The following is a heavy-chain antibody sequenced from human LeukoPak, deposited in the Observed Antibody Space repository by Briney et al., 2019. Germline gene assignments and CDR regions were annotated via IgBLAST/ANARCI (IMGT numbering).Heavy chain of an antibody. CDR1: GFTFSSYS. J-gene: IGHJ4*02. D-gene: IGHD6-19*01. CDR3: ARASTQQWLVRL. Sequence: EGSLRLSCAASGFTFSSYSMNWVRQAPGKGLEWVSSISSSSSYIYYADSVKGRFTISRDNAKNSLYLQMNSLRAEDTAVYYCARASTQQWLVRLWGQGTLVTVSS. CDR2: ISSSSSYI. V-gene: IGHV3-21*01.